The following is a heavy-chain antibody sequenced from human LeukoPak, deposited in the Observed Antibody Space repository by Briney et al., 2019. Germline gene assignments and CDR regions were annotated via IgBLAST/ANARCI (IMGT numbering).Heavy chain of an antibody. J-gene: IGHJ4*02. D-gene: IGHD3-10*01. V-gene: IGHV3-7*01. Sequence: PGGSLRLSCAASGFTFSSYAMSWVRQAPGKGLEWVANIKQDGSEKYYVDSVKGRFTISRDNAKNSLYLQMNSLRAEDTAVYYCARDHSYYYYGSGTHYWGQGTLVTVSS. CDR2: IKQDGSEK. CDR1: GFTFSSYA. CDR3: ARDHSYYYYGSGTHY.